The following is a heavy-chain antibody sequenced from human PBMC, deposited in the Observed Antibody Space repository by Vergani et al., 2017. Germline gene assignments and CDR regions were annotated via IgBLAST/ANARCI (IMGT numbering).Heavy chain of an antibody. CDR3: ARDLNGYSSGWSLYYYYGMDV. V-gene: IGHV3-7*03. CDR1: GFTFSSYA. D-gene: IGHD6-19*01. CDR2: IKQDGSEK. Sequence: EVQLLESGGGLVQPGGSLRLSCAASGFTFSSYAMSWVRQAPGKGLEWVANIKQDGSEKYYVDSVKGRFTISRDNAKNSLYLQMNSLRAEDTAVYYCARDLNGYSSGWSLYYYYGMDVWGQGTTVTVSS. J-gene: IGHJ6*02.